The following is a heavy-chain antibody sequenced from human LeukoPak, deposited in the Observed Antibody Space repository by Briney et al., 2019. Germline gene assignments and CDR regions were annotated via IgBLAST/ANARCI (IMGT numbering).Heavy chain of an antibody. J-gene: IGHJ3*02. V-gene: IGHV4-59*01. CDR2: IFFSGST. CDR3: ATPTRSGYSSAFDI. Sequence: SETLSLTCTVSGGSITSYYWCWIWQRPGEGLGWGGYIFFSGSTGYNPSLNSRLTISLDTSKNQFSVKLSSVTAADTGVYYCATPTRSGYSSAFDIWGQGTMVTVSS. D-gene: IGHD3-22*01. CDR1: GGSITSYY.